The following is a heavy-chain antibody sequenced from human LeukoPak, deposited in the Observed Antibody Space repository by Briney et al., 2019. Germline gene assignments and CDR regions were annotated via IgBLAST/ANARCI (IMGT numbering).Heavy chain of an antibody. CDR2: INPNSGGT. Sequence: ASVKVSCKASGYTFTGYYMHWVRQAPGQGLEWMGWINPNSGGTNYAQKFQGWVTMTRDTSISTAYMDLSSLRSEDTAVYHCARAPRNSSTMLDFWGQGTLVTISS. V-gene: IGHV1-2*04. J-gene: IGHJ4*02. D-gene: IGHD6-13*01. CDR1: GYTFTGYY. CDR3: ARAPRNSSTMLDF.